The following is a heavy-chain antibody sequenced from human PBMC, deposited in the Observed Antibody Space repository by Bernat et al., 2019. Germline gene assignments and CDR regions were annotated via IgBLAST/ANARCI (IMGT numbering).Heavy chain of an antibody. CDR1: GFTFDDYG. Sequence: VQLVESGGGVVRPGGSLRLSCAASGFTFDDYGMSWVRQAPGKGLEWVAVIWYDGSNKYYADSVKGRFTISRDNSKNTLYLQMNSLRAEDTAVYYCARDFNYYDSSGYPDYWGQGTLVTVSS. CDR3: ARDFNYYDSSGYPDY. CDR2: IWYDGSNK. J-gene: IGHJ4*02. V-gene: IGHV3-33*08. D-gene: IGHD3-22*01.